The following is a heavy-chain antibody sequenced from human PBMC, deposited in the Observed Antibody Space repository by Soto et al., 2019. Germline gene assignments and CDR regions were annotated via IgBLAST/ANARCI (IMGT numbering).Heavy chain of an antibody. CDR3: ARHGSS. V-gene: IGHV4-39*01. CDR2: IYFSERT. J-gene: IGHJ5*02. Sequence: QLQLQESGPGLVKPSETLSLTCFVSGVSISNTSYYWGWIRQPPGKGLEWVGTIYFSERTFYNPSLKSRLTISVDTSKNQFSLRLSSVTAADTAVYYCARHGSSWGQGTLVTVSS. CDR1: GVSISNTSYY.